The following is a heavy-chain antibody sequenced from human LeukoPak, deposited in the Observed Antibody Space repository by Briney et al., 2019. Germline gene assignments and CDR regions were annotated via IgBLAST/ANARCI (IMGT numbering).Heavy chain of an antibody. CDR1: GFTFSTYS. CDR3: ARRNPYGSGTYYDFDY. Sequence: GGSLRLSCEASGFTFSTYSMNWVRQAPGKGLEWISHISTTTTSIYYADSVKGRFTISRDNAKNSLFLQMNSLRAEDTAVYYCARRNPYGSGTYYDFDYWGQGTLVTVYS. D-gene: IGHD3-10*01. V-gene: IGHV3-48*01. CDR2: ISTTTTSI. J-gene: IGHJ4*02.